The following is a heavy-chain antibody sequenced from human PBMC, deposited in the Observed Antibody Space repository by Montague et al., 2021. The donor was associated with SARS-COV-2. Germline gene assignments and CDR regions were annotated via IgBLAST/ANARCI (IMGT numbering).Heavy chain of an antibody. CDR1: GDSITNHY. D-gene: IGHD3-22*01. CDR2: MNFTGKT. J-gene: IGHJ3*02. Sequence: SETLSLTCSVSGDSITNHYWSWIRQPAGKGLEWIGRMNFTGKTNFSPFFSSRLTMSADTSKNQFSLKLSSVTAADTAVYDCARFPTSYYYDSKAAPATPDAFDIWGQGTMVTVSS. CDR3: ARFPTSYYYDSKAAPATPDAFDI. V-gene: IGHV4-4*07.